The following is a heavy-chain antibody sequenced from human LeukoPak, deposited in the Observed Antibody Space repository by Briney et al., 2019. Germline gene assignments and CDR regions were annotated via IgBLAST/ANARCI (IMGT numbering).Heavy chain of an antibody. CDR1: GFTFSSYA. CDR3: ARDQSGSWSLDYYGMDV. Sequence: GGSLRLSCAASGFTFSSYAMHWVRQAPGKGLEWVAVISYDGSNKYYADSVKGRFTISRDNSKNTLYLQMNSLRAEDTAVYYCARDQSGSWSLDYYGMDVWGQGTTVTVSS. D-gene: IGHD6-13*01. CDR2: ISYDGSNK. J-gene: IGHJ6*02. V-gene: IGHV3-30-3*01.